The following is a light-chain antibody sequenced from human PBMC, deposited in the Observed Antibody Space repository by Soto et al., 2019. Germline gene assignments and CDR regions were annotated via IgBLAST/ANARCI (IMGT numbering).Light chain of an antibody. CDR3: QHTYSPPWT. Sequence: IHMTQSPSSLSASVGDRVTITCRASQDIRKDLAWYQQKPGKAPQILIYGASTLQTGVASRFSGDGSGKNFTLTITSLQPEDSALYYCQHTYSPPWTFGLGTKVDIK. CDR1: QDIRKD. J-gene: IGKJ1*01. CDR2: GAS. V-gene: IGKV1-39*01.